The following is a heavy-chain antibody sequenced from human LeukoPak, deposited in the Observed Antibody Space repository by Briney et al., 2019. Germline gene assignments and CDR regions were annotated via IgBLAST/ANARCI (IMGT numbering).Heavy chain of an antibody. CDR3: ARAGTGDRSAVFDY. D-gene: IGHD7-27*01. CDR1: GGPFSGYY. Sequence: SETLSLTCAVYGGPFSGYYWNWIRQPPGKGLEWIGEINHNGYTNYNPSLESRVTISVDTSKNQYSLKVYSLTAADTAVYFCARAGTGDRSAVFDYWGQEILVTVSS. J-gene: IGHJ4*02. CDR2: INHNGYT. V-gene: IGHV4-34*01.